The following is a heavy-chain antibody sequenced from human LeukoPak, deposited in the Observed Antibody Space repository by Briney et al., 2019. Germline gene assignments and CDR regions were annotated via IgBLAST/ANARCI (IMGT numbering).Heavy chain of an antibody. D-gene: IGHD3-3*01. J-gene: IGHJ4*02. CDR2: IYYSGST. Sequence: SETLSLTCSVSGVSISSNNYYWGWIRQSPGKGLEWIGTIYYSGSTYYNPSLKSRVTISVDTSKNQFSLKLSSVTAADTAVYYCARGPRIYYDFWSGYYLLPGYWGQGTLVTVSS. CDR3: ARGPRIYYDFWSGYYLLPGY. CDR1: GVSISSNNYY. V-gene: IGHV4-39*07.